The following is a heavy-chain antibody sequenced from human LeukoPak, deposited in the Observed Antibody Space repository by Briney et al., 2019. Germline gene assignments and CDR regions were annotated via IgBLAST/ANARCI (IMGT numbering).Heavy chain of an antibody. Sequence: GGSLRLSCAASGFTFTTCVMHWVRQAPGKGLEWVAYIRYDGNNKNYADSVKGRFTISRDNSKDMLYLQMNSLRPEDTAVYYCAKGDDYGANTRLPKYNWFDPWSQGTLLTVSS. CDR1: GFTFTTCV. CDR2: IRYDGNNK. J-gene: IGHJ5*02. V-gene: IGHV3-30*02. D-gene: IGHD4-23*01. CDR3: AKGDDYGANTRLPKYNWFDP.